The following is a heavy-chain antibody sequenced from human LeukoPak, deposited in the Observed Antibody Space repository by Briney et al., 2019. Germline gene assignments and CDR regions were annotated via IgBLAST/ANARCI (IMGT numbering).Heavy chain of an antibody. J-gene: IGHJ4*02. Sequence: PSETLSLTCAVYGGSFSGYYWSWIRQPPGKGLEWIREINHSGSTNYNPSLKSRVTISVDTSKNQFSLKLSSVTAADTAVYYCARRSPIAVAGFSNYWGQGTLVTVSS. CDR2: INHSGST. CDR1: GGSFSGYY. CDR3: ARRSPIAVAGFSNY. V-gene: IGHV4-34*01. D-gene: IGHD6-19*01.